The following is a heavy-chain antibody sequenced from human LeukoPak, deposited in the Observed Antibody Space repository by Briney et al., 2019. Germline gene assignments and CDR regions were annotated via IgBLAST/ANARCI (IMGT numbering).Heavy chain of an antibody. J-gene: IGHJ4*02. Sequence: GGSLRLSCAASGFTFSNYTVHWVRQAPGKGLEWVAVISYDGSNKFYADSVKGRFTISRDNSKNTLYLQMNSLRAEDTAVYYCAREIPYYYDSSGYHAYFDYWGQGTLVTVSS. D-gene: IGHD3-22*01. CDR2: ISYDGSNK. V-gene: IGHV3-30*04. CDR3: AREIPYYYDSSGYHAYFDY. CDR1: GFTFSNYT.